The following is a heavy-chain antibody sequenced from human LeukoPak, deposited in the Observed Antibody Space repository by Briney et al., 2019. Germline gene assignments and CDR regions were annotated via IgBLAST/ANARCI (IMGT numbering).Heavy chain of an antibody. D-gene: IGHD2-15*01. CDR1: GYTFTSYG. CDR2: ISAYNGNT. J-gene: IGHJ4*02. CDR3: ARVTCSSGGSCYFMVY. V-gene: IGHV1-18*04. Sequence: GASVKVSCKASGYTFTSYGISWVRQAPGQGLEWMGWISAYNGNTNYAQKLQGRVATTTDTSTSTAYVELRSLRSDDTAVYYCARVTCSSGGSCYFMVYWGQGTLVTVSS.